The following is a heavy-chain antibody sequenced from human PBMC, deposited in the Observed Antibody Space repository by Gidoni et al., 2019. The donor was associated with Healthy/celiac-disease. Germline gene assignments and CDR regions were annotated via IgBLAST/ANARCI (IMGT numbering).Heavy chain of an antibody. CDR2: IYYSGST. J-gene: IGHJ5*02. V-gene: IGHV4-59*01. CDR3: ARDGYSGYARGGLGWFDP. D-gene: IGHD5-12*01. Sequence: WIRQPPGKGLEWIGYIYYSGSTNYNPSLKSRVTISVDTSKNQFSLKLSSVTAADTAVYYCARDGYSGYARGGLGWFDPWGQGTLVTVSS.